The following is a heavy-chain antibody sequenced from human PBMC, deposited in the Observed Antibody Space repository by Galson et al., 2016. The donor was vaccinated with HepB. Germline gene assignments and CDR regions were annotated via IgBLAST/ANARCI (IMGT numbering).Heavy chain of an antibody. J-gene: IGHJ4*02. V-gene: IGHV3-30-3*01. CDR2: ISYDGSEK. CDR1: GFTFGSYV. CDR3: TRAFAY. Sequence: LRLSCAASGFTFGSYVMHWVRQAPGKGLEWVAGISYDGSEKYYADSVKGRFTISRDNSKKTMFLQMDSLRNDDTAVYYCTRAFAYWGQGTLVSVSS.